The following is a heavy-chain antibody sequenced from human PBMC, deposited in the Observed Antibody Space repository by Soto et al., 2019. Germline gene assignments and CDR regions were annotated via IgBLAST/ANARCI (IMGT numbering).Heavy chain of an antibody. Sequence: SETLSLTCAVSGGSFTSYYWRWIRQPPGKGLEWIGEINHSGSTNYNPSLKSRVTISVDTPKNQFSLKLRSVTAADTAVYYCARVHYGSGSQYYYGMDVWGQGTTVTVSS. D-gene: IGHD3-10*01. CDR3: ARVHYGSGSQYYYGMDV. CDR1: GGSFTSYY. V-gene: IGHV4-34*01. CDR2: INHSGST. J-gene: IGHJ6*02.